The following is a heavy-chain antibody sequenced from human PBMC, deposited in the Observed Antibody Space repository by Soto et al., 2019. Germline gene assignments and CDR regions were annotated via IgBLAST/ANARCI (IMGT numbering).Heavy chain of an antibody. J-gene: IGHJ4*02. CDR3: ARAAAAGTFIFDY. V-gene: IGHV4-31*03. CDR2: IYYSGTT. Sequence: QVQLQESGPGLVKPSQTLSLTCTVSGGSVSSGAYYWSWIRQHPGKGLEWIGYIYYSGTTYYNPSLKSRVTISVDTSENQFSLKLSSVTAADTAVYYCARAAAAGTFIFDYWGQGTLVTVSS. CDR1: GGSVSSGAYY. D-gene: IGHD6-13*01.